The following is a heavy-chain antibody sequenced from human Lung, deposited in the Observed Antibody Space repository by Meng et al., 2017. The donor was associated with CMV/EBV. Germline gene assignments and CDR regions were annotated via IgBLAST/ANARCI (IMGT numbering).Heavy chain of an antibody. D-gene: IGHD3-10*01. J-gene: IGHJ4*02. CDR1: TFSSYA. Sequence: TFSSYAISWVRQAPGQGLEWMGGIIPILGIANYAQKFQGRVTITADKSTSTAYMELSSLRSEDTAVYYCARVSLMGYYYDSGSYLDYWGQGTLVTVSS. CDR3: ARVSLMGYYYDSGSYLDY. V-gene: IGHV1-69*10. CDR2: IIPILGIA.